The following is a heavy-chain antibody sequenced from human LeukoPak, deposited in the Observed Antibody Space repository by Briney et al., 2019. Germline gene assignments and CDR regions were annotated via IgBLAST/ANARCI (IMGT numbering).Heavy chain of an antibody. Sequence: GGSLRLSCAASGFTVSSNYMSWVRQAPGKGLEWVSVIYSGGTTYYADSVKGRFTISRDKSKNTLYLQMNTLRAEDTAGYYCASSMFAHIAAKGNYFDNWGQGTLVTVSS. CDR3: ASSMFAHIAAKGNYFDN. CDR2: IYSGGTT. D-gene: IGHD6-13*01. V-gene: IGHV3-53*01. J-gene: IGHJ4*02. CDR1: GFTVSSNY.